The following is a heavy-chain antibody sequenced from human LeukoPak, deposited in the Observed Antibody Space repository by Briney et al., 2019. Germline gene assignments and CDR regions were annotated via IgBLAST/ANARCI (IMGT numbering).Heavy chain of an antibody. D-gene: IGHD3-22*01. CDR1: GFTFSSYS. CDR2: ISSSSSYI. V-gene: IGHV3-21*01. J-gene: IGHJ4*02. Sequence: PGGSLRLSCAASGFTFSSYSMNWVRQAPGKGLEWVSSISSSSSYIYYADSVKGRSTISRDNAKNSLYLQMNSLRAEDTAVYYCAREQTYYYDSSGYYYVWSFDYWGQGTLVTVSS. CDR3: AREQTYYYDSSGYYYVWSFDY.